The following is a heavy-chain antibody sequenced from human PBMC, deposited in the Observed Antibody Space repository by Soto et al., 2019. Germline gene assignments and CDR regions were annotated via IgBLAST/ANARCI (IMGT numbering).Heavy chain of an antibody. CDR1: GYTFTGYY. CDR2: INPNSGMT. CDR3: ARKEMTTLTQFPY. Sequence: SVKVSFKASGYTFTGYYLHWVRQAPGQDLECMGCINPNSGMTNSAQKFQGRVTMTRDTSITTAYMEMSRLNSDDTAVYYRARKEMTTLTQFPYWGQRTHVTVP. V-gene: IGHV1-2*02. D-gene: IGHD4-17*01. J-gene: IGHJ4*02.